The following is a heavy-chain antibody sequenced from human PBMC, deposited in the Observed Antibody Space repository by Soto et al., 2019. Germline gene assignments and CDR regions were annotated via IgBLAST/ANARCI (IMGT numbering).Heavy chain of an antibody. J-gene: IGHJ6*02. V-gene: IGHV3-74*01. Sequence: GWSLRLSCAASVFTFSSYRMHWVRQAPGEGLMWVSRINPDGSTTSYADSVKGRFTISRDNAKNTLYLQMNSLRVEDTAVYYCARVPTTVTTPGMDVWGQGTTVTVSS. CDR2: INPDGSTT. D-gene: IGHD4-4*01. CDR3: ARVPTTVTTPGMDV. CDR1: VFTFSSYR.